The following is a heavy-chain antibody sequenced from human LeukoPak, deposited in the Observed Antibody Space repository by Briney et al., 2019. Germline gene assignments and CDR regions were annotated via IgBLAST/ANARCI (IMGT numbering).Heavy chain of an antibody. CDR2: ISSSSSYI. CDR3: ARDGGSWLYYMDV. D-gene: IGHD2-15*01. CDR1: GFTFSSYS. J-gene: IGHJ6*03. Sequence: GGFLRLSCAASGFTFSSYSMNWVRQAPGKGLEWGSSISSSSSYIYYADSVKGRFTISRDNAKNSLYLQMNSLRAEDTAVYYCARDGGSWLYYMDVWGKGTTVTVSS. V-gene: IGHV3-21*01.